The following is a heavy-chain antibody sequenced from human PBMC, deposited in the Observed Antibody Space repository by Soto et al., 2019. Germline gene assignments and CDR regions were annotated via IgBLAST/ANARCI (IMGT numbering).Heavy chain of an antibody. CDR3: ARPGGSGWFYFDS. V-gene: IGHV4-4*02. CDR2: VTRSGST. D-gene: IGHD6-13*01. J-gene: IGHJ4*02. CDR1: GDSMDNHRW. Sequence: SETLSLTCAVFGDSMDNHRWWSWVRQSPGKGLEWIGYVTRSGSTNYNPSLKSRVTISVDTSKNHFSLKLTSVTAADTAVYYCARPGGSGWFYFDSWGQGSQVTVS.